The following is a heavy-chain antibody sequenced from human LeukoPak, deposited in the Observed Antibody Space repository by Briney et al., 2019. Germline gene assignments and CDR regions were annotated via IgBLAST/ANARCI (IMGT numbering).Heavy chain of an antibody. CDR1: GGSISRGNW. D-gene: IGHD4-17*01. J-gene: IGHJ4*02. Sequence: SETLSLTCAVSGGSISRGNWWSWVRQPPGKGLEWIAEIYHSGSTNYNPSLKSRVSISVDESKKQFSLRLNSVTAADTAVYYCARNGAYSLDSWGQGTLVTVSS. CDR2: IYHSGST. CDR3: ARNGAYSLDS. V-gene: IGHV4-4*02.